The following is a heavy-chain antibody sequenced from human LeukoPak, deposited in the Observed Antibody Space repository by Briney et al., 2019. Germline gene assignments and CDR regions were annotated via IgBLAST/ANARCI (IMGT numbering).Heavy chain of an antibody. Sequence: QSGGSLRLSCAASGFTFSSYAMSWVRQAPGKGLEWVSGISGSGESTYYADSVKGRFTISRDNSKNTMYLQMDSLRAEDTAIYYCAKVGNYYYYGMDVWGQGTTVTVSS. CDR3: AKVGNYYYYGMDV. CDR1: GFTFSSYA. D-gene: IGHD1-1*01. V-gene: IGHV3-23*01. J-gene: IGHJ6*02. CDR2: ISGSGEST.